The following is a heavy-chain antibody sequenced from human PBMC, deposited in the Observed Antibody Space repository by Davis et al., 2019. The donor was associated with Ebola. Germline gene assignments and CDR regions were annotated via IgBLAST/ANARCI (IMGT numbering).Heavy chain of an antibody. V-gene: IGHV5-51*01. CDR3: ARFLVGATDYYYGMDV. Sequence: KVSCKGSGYSFTSYWIGWVRQMPGKGLEWMGIIYPGDSDTRYSPSFQGQVTISADKSISTAYLQWSSLKASDTAMYYCARFLVGATDYYYGMDVWGQGTTVTVSS. J-gene: IGHJ6*02. CDR1: GYSFTSYW. CDR2: IYPGDSDT. D-gene: IGHD1-26*01.